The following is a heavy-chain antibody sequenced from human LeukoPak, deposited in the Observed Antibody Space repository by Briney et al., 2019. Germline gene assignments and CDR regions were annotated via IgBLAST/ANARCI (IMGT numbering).Heavy chain of an antibody. D-gene: IGHD2-2*01. CDR1: GGAITNYY. J-gene: IGHJ6*03. Sequence: PSETLSLTCTVSGGAITNYYWSCIRHPPGEGLEWIGYMYYSGSTNYNPSLKSRVAMSVDTSNNQISLKMTSLTAADTAVYYCARAPAGQPNYYMDVWGKGTTVTVSS. CDR3: ARAPAGQPNYYMDV. CDR2: MYYSGST. V-gene: IGHV4-59*01.